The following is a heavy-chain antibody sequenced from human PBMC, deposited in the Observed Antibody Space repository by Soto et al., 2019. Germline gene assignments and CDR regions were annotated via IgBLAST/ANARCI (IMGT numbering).Heavy chain of an antibody. CDR2: IYYSGST. D-gene: IGHD2-21*02. J-gene: IGHJ4*02. CDR1: GGSISSGGYY. CDR3: ARVFCGGNCYPNY. Sequence: QVQLQESGPGLVKPSQTLSLTCTVSGGSISSGGYYWSWIRQHPGTGLEWIGYIYYSGSTYYNPSLKSRVTISLDTSKNQLSLKLSSVTAADTAVYYCARVFCGGNCYPNYWGQGTLVTVSS. V-gene: IGHV4-31*03.